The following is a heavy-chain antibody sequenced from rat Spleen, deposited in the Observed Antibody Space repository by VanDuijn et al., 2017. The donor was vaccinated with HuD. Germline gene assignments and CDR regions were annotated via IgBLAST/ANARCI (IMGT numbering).Heavy chain of an antibody. Sequence: QVQLKESGPGLVQPSQTLSLTCTVSGFSLTSYNVHWIRQPPGKDLEWMGVIWNTGGTQYNSALKSRLSISKDTSKSQVFLKMNSLQTEDTATYYCARASYYYDGSYVMDAWGQGASVTVSS. CDR1: GFSLTSYN. V-gene: IGHV2-41*01. CDR3: ARASYYYDGSYVMDA. J-gene: IGHJ4*01. D-gene: IGHD1-12*02. CDR2: IWNTGGT.